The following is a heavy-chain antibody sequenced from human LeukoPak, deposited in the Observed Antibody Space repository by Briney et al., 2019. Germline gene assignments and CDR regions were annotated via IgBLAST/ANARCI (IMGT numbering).Heavy chain of an antibody. CDR1: GGTFSSYA. D-gene: IGHD2-15*01. CDR2: IIPIFGTA. V-gene: IGHV1-69*13. Sequence: WASVKVACKASGGTFSSYAISWVRQAPGQGPEWMGGIIPIFGTANYAQKFQGRVTITADESTSTAYMELSSLRSEDTAVYYCARFRSGYYYYGMDVWGKGTTVTVSS. J-gene: IGHJ6*04. CDR3: ARFRSGYYYYGMDV.